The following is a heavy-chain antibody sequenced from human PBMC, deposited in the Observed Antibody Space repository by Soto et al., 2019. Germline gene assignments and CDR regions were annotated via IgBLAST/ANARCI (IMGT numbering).Heavy chain of an antibody. CDR1: GFTFSSYA. CDR2: ISGSGGTT. Sequence: EVQLLESGGGLLQPGGSLRLSCAASGFTFSSYAMSWVRQAPGKGLEWVSAISGSGGTTYYADSVKGRFTISRDNSKNTLYLQMHSLRVEDTAVYYCARAVTGWYVVGPFDYWGQGTLVTVSS. D-gene: IGHD6-19*01. J-gene: IGHJ4*02. CDR3: ARAVTGWYVVGPFDY. V-gene: IGHV3-23*01.